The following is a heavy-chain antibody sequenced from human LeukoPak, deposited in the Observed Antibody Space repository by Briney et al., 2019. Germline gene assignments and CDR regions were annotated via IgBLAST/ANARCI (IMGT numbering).Heavy chain of an antibody. CDR2: INPNSGGT. J-gene: IGHJ4*02. V-gene: IGHV1-2*02. D-gene: IGHD5-24*01. Sequence: ASVKVSCKASGYTFTGYYMHWVRQAPGQGLEWMGWINPNSGGTNYAQKFQGRVTMTRDTSISTAYMELSRLRSDDTAVYYCNVEMATINVDYWAREPWSPSPQ. CDR1: GYTFTGYY. CDR3: NVEMATINVDY.